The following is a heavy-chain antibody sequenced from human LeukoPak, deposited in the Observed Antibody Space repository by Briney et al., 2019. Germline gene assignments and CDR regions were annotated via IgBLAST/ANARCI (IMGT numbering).Heavy chain of an antibody. D-gene: IGHD2-15*01. Sequence: PGGSLRLSCAAAGFTLSKFATTWGRQAPGKGLEWVSAIGGRGVNKYYADSVKGRFTISRDNSKNTLYLQMSSLRVEDTAIYYCAKSLSVHSPFAVFDFWGQGTLVTVSS. V-gene: IGHV3-23*01. CDR2: IGGRGVNK. CDR1: GFTLSKFA. J-gene: IGHJ3*01. CDR3: AKSLSVHSPFAVFDF.